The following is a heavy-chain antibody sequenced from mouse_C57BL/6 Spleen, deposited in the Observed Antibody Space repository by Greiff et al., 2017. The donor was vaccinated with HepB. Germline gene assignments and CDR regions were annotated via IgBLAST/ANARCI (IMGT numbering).Heavy chain of an antibody. D-gene: IGHD6-1*01. CDR2: IWSDGST. CDR3: ARHETSRGAMDY. V-gene: IGHV2-6-1*01. Sequence: VQLQQSGPGLVAPSQSLSITCTVSGFSLTSYGVHWVRQPPGKGLEWLVVIWSDGSTTYNSALKSRLSISKDNSKSQVFLKMNSLQTDDTAMYYCARHETSRGAMDYWGQGTSVTVSS. J-gene: IGHJ4*01. CDR1: GFSLTSYG.